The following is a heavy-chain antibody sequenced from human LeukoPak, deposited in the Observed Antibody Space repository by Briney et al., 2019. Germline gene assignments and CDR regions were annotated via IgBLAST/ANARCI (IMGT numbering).Heavy chain of an antibody. CDR2: ISYDGSNK. CDR3: ARAYSSSWYLDY. CDR1: GFTFRIYS. D-gene: IGHD6-13*01. J-gene: IGHJ4*02. Sequence: GVSVTLSCAASGFTFRIYSMHGLRQARGRGLEGVAVISYDGSNKYYADSVKGRFTISRDNSKNTLYLQMNSLRAEDTAVYYCARAYSSSWYLDYWGQGTLVTVSS. V-gene: IGHV3-30*04.